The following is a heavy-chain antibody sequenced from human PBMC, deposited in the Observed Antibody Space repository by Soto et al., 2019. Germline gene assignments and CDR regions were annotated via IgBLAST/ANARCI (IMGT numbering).Heavy chain of an antibody. Sequence: GGSLRLSCAASGFTVSSNYMSWVRQAPGKGLEWVSVIYSGGSTYYADSVKGRFTISRDNSKNTLYLQMNSLRAEDTAVYYCGREKGAKMAKTHYFDYWGQGTLVTVPS. V-gene: IGHV3-53*01. J-gene: IGHJ4*02. CDR1: GFTVSSNY. D-gene: IGHD5-12*01. CDR2: IYSGGST. CDR3: GREKGAKMAKTHYFDY.